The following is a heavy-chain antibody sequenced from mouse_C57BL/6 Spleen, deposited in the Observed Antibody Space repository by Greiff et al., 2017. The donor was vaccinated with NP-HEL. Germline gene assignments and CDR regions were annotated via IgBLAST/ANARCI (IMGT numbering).Heavy chain of an antibody. J-gene: IGHJ4*01. Sequence: EVKLVESGGGLVQPGGSMKLSCVASGFTFSNYWMNWVRQSPEKGLEWVAQIRLKSDNYATHYAESVKGRFTISRDDSKSSVYLQMNNLRAEDTGIYYCTGVYEGYYAMDYWGQGTSVTVSS. V-gene: IGHV6-3*01. CDR3: TGVYEGYYAMDY. D-gene: IGHD2-3*01. CDR1: GFTFSNYW. CDR2: IRLKSDNYAT.